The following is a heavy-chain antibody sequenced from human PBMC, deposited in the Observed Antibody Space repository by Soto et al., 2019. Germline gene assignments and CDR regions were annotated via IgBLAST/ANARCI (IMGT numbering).Heavy chain of an antibody. Sequence: GGSLRLSCAASGFTFSSYGMHWVRQAPGKGLEWVAVISYDGSNKYYADSVKGRFTISRDNSKNTLYLQMNSLRAEDTAVYYCAKQKTGMDVWGQGTTLTVSS. J-gene: IGHJ6*02. CDR3: AKQKTGMDV. CDR1: GFTFSSYG. CDR2: ISYDGSNK. V-gene: IGHV3-30*18.